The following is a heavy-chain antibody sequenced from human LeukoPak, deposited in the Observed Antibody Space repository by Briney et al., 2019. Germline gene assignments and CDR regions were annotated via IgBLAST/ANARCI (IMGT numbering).Heavy chain of an antibody. Sequence: GGSLRLSCTASGFSFSGYWMSWVRQAPGKGLEWVANINQDGSAQYYVDSVKGQFTISRDNAKNSLYLQMNSLRVEDTAVYYCAGGSGWTTNYWGQGTLVTVSS. D-gene: IGHD3-3*01. CDR3: AGGSGWTTNY. CDR2: INQDGSAQ. J-gene: IGHJ4*02. CDR1: GFSFSGYW. V-gene: IGHV3-7*04.